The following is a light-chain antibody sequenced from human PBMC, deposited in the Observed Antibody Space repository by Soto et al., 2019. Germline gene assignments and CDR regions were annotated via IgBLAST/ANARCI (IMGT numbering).Light chain of an antibody. Sequence: GGSVTITCRASQTITTWMAWYQQKPGKAPKLLVYDASTLQSGVATRFSGSGSGTEFTLIISGLQPEDSATYYCQQYTNTNNPWMVGQVTKVEIK. J-gene: IGKJ2*01. CDR3: QQYTNTNNPWM. CDR1: QTITTW. CDR2: DAS. V-gene: IGKV1-5*01.